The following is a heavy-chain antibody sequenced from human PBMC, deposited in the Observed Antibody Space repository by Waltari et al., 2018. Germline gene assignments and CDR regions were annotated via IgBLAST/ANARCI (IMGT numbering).Heavy chain of an antibody. Sequence: EVQLLESGGGLVQPGGSLRLSCAGSGYTFSSYAMSCVRPAPGKGMEGVSAFSCSGGSTYYADSVKGRFTISRDNSKNTLYLQMNSLRAEDTAVYYCAKISWGGSYFVSHLDAFDIWGQGTMVTVSS. V-gene: IGHV3-23*01. CDR3: AKISWGGSYFVSHLDAFDI. CDR2: FSCSGGST. J-gene: IGHJ3*02. D-gene: IGHD1-26*01. CDR1: GYTFSSYA.